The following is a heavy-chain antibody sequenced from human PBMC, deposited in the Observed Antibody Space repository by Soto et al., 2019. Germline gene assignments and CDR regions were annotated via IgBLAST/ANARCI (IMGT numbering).Heavy chain of an antibody. Sequence: GGSLRLSCAASGFTFSSYAMSWVRQAPGKGLEWVSAISGSGGSTYYADSVKGRFTTSRDNSKNTLYLQMNSLRAEDTAVYYCAKRPPNSYDSSGYYYDVLYYFDYWGQGTLVTVSS. CDR1: GFTFSSYA. D-gene: IGHD3-22*01. CDR3: AKRPPNSYDSSGYYYDVLYYFDY. J-gene: IGHJ4*02. V-gene: IGHV3-23*01. CDR2: ISGSGGST.